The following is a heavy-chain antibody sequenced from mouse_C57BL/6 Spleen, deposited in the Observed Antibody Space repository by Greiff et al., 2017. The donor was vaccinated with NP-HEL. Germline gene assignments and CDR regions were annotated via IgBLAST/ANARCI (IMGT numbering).Heavy chain of an antibody. CDR2: ISDGGSYT. D-gene: IGHD2-4*01. V-gene: IGHV5-4*01. CDR3: ASHYDYDGDYYAMDY. CDR1: GFTFSSYA. J-gene: IGHJ4*01. Sequence: EVQGVESGGGLVKPGGSLKLSCAASGFTFSSYAMSWVRQTPEKRLEWVATISDGGSYTYYPDNVKGRFTISRDNAKNNLYLQMSHLKSEDTAMYYCASHYDYDGDYYAMDYWGQGTSVTVSS.